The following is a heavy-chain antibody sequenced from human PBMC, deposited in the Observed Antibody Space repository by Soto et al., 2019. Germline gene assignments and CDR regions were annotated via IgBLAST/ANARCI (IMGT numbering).Heavy chain of an antibody. CDR2: ISWNSGSI. CDR3: ARSTAMVLGPLDYYGMDV. Sequence: GGSLRLSCAASGFTFDDYAMHWVRQAPGKGLEWVSGISWNSGSIGYADSVKGRFTISRDNAKNSLYLQMNSLRAEDTALFYFARSTAMVLGPLDYYGMDVWGQGTTVTVSS. J-gene: IGHJ6*02. V-gene: IGHV3-9*01. CDR1: GFTFDDYA. D-gene: IGHD5-18*01.